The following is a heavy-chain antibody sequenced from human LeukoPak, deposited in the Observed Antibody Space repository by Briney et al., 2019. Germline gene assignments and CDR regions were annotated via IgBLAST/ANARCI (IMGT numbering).Heavy chain of an antibody. J-gene: IGHJ4*02. CDR3: ARDLRSLRYSSGWTHFDY. D-gene: IGHD6-19*01. V-gene: IGHV4-39*07. CDR1: GGSISSSSYY. CDR2: IYYSGST. Sequence: SETLSLTCTVSGGSISSSSYYWGWIRQPPGKGLEWIGSIYYSGSTYYNPSLKSRVTISVDTSKNQFSLKLSSVTAADTAVYYCARDLRSLRYSSGWTHFDYWGQGTLVTVSS.